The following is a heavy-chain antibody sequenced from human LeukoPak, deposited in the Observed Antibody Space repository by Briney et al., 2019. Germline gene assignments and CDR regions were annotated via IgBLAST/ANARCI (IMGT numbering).Heavy chain of an antibody. D-gene: IGHD4-17*01. CDR3: ARRSTMTTIDY. CDR2: IYPGDSDT. J-gene: IGHJ4*02. V-gene: IGHV5-51*01. Sequence: AESLNRSSPGSGHKFPRFMIRCARHMSRKGLEWMGIIYPGDSDTKYSPSFQGQVTISADKSISTTYLQWSSLKASDTAMYYCARRSTMTTIDYWGQGTLVTVSS. CDR1: GHKFPRFM.